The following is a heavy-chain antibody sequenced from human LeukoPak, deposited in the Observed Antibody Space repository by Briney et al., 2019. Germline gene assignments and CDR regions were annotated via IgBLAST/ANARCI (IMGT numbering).Heavy chain of an antibody. CDR3: ARLNEGRDYGDNRRDY. CDR1: GGSISSGRYY. V-gene: IGHV4-39*01. CDR2: VYYSGST. J-gene: IGHJ4*02. D-gene: IGHD4-17*01. Sequence: SETPSLTCTVSGGSISSGRYYWGWIRQPPGKGLEWIGSVYYSGSTSYNPSVGTRVTVSIDTSKNQFSLKLRSVTAADTAVYYCARLNEGRDYGDNRRDYWGQGTLVTVSS.